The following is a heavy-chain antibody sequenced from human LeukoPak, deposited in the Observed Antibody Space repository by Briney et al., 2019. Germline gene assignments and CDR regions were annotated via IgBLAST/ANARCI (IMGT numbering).Heavy chain of an antibody. CDR1: GFTFSRNA. CDR3: AKDGSWSCTD. D-gene: IGHD2-8*02. V-gene: IGHV3-30*02. Sequence: GGSLRLSCAASGFTFSRNAIHWVRQGPGKGLEWVSYIAHHGSNKYYADSVKGRFTISRGNSKRTLYLQMDSLRADDTAVYYCAKDGSWSCTDWGQGTLVTVSS. CDR2: IAHHGSNK. J-gene: IGHJ4*02.